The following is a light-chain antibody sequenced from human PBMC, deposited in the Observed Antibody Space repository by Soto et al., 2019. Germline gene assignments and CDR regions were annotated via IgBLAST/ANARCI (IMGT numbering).Light chain of an antibody. CDR1: QDISNY. J-gene: IGKJ5*01. CDR2: GAL. V-gene: IGKV1-16*01. Sequence: DIQMTQSPSSLSASVGDRVIITCRASQDISNYLVWFQQKPGKAPKSLIYGALSLQGGVTSRFSGSGSGTGFTLPISSLQPEDFATYYCHQYKSYPITFGQGTRVEMK. CDR3: HQYKSYPIT.